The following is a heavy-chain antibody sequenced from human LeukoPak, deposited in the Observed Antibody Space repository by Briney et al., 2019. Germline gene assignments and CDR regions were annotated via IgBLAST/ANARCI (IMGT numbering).Heavy chain of an antibody. CDR1: GGSFTSYY. CDR2: INHHGDT. V-gene: IGHV4-34*01. J-gene: IGHJ4*02. CDR3: ATGERITMVGPDFDF. D-gene: IGHD3-10*01. Sequence: KPSETLSLTCAVYGGSFTSYYWSWIRQPPGKGLEWIGEINHHGDTSSNPSLKSRVTMSIDTSRAQFSLRLRSVTAADTAIYYCATGERITMVGPDFDFWGQGSLVTVSS.